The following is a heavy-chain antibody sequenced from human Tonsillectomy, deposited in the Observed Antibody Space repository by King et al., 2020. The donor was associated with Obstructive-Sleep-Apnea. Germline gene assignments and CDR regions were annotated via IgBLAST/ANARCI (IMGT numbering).Heavy chain of an antibody. D-gene: IGHD2-21*02. V-gene: IGHV4-34*01. J-gene: IGHJ3*02. CDR1: GGSFSNYY. Sequence: VQLQQWGAGLLKPSETLSLTCGVYGGSFSNYYWSWIRQPPGKGLEWIGEINYSGSTNYNPSLKSRVNTSEDTSKNQFSLKLSPVTAADTAVYYCARRWIVVVTATRGSAFDIWGQGTMVTVSS. CDR3: ARRWIVVVTATRGSAFDI. CDR2: INYSGST.